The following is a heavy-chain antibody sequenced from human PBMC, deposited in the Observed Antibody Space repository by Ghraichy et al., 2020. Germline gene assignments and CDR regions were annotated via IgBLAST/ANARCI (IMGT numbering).Heavy chain of an antibody. V-gene: IGHV4-34*01. CDR2: VSHSGGT. CDR1: GGSLRDYY. Sequence: SQNLSLTCAVFGGSLRDYYWTWIRQSPGKRLEWIGDVSHSGGTNYSPSLRGRLTISVDTSRNQFSLRLSSLTAADTAVYYCARGLVNLWFGELGRMNRPHFDYWGQGTLVTVSS. CDR3: ARGLVNLWFGELGRMNRPHFDY. J-gene: IGHJ4*02. D-gene: IGHD3-10*01.